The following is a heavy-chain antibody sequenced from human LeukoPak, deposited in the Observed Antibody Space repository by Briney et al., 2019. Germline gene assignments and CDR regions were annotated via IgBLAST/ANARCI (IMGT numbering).Heavy chain of an antibody. Sequence: SETLSLTCTVSGGSISSYYWSWIRQPPGKGLEWIGYISYSGSTNYNPSLKSRVTISVDTSKNQLSVKLTSVTAADTAVYFCARGRYYSDYWGQGTLVTVSS. J-gene: IGHJ4*02. CDR1: GGSISSYY. CDR3: ARGRYYSDY. CDR2: ISYSGST. V-gene: IGHV4-59*01.